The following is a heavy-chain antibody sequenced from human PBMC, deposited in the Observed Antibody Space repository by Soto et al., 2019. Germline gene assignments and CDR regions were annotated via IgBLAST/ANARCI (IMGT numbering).Heavy chain of an antibody. V-gene: IGHV1-45*02. CDR3: ASTRGGTGWFDP. J-gene: IGHJ5*02. Sequence: GASVKVSCKASGYTFTYRYLHWVRQAPGQALEWMGWITPFNGNTNYAQKFQDRVTITRDRSMSTAYMELSSLRSEDTAMYYCASTRGGTGWFDPWGQGTLVTVSS. D-gene: IGHD3-16*01. CDR2: ITPFNGNT. CDR1: GYTFTYRY.